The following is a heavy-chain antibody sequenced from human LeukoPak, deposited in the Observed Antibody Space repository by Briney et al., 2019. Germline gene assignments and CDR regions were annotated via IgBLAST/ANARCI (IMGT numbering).Heavy chain of an antibody. J-gene: IGHJ4*02. CDR3: AKALYSRWSLHY. D-gene: IGHD6-13*01. Sequence: GGSLRLSCVASEFTLSNYAMTWVRQAPGKGLEWVSTISGGGDSTYFAESVKGRFTISRDNSKNTLYLQMNGLRAEDTALYYCAKALYSRWSLHYWGQGTLDTVSS. CDR2: ISGGGDST. CDR1: EFTLSNYA. V-gene: IGHV3-23*01.